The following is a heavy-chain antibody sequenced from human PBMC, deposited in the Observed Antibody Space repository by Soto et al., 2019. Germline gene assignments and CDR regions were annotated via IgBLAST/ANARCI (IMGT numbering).Heavy chain of an antibody. D-gene: IGHD2-2*01. J-gene: IGHJ5*02. Sequence: QVLLQESGPGLVKPSETLSLTCSVSGASITSYYWSWIRQPPGKGLEWIGYIYHSGSPSYNPSLKSRVTISVDTSKNQLSLRLVSVPAADTALYFCAREDFGSCSSTTCLNWFDPWGQGTLVTVSS. CDR1: GASITSYY. CDR2: IYHSGSP. V-gene: IGHV4-59*01. CDR3: AREDFGSCSSTTCLNWFDP.